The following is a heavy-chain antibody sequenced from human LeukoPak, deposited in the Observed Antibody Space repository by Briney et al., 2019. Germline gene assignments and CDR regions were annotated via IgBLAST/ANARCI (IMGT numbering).Heavy chain of an antibody. J-gene: IGHJ6*04. V-gene: IGHV3-33*01. D-gene: IGHD3-10*01. CDR3: AGDGITMVRGVSFYYGMDV. CDR1: GFTFSSYG. CDR2: IWYDGSNK. Sequence: GGSLRLSCAASGFTFSSYGMHWVRQAPGKGLEWVAVIWYDGSNKYYADSVKGRFTISRDNSKNTLYLQMNSLRAEDKAVYYCAGDGITMVRGVSFYYGMDVWGKGTTVTVSS.